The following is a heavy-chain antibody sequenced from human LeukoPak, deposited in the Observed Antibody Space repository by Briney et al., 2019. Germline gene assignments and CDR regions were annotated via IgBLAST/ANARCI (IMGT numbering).Heavy chain of an antibody. CDR3: ASQGVYSGHDLDYFDY. J-gene: IGHJ4*02. Sequence: PGGSLRLSCAASGFTFSSYWMSWVRQAPGKGLEWVANIKEDGSEKYYVDSVKGRFTISRDNAKNSLYLQMNSLRAADTAVYYCASQGVYSGHDLDYFDYWGQGALVTVSS. V-gene: IGHV3-7*01. CDR2: IKEDGSEK. D-gene: IGHD5-12*01. CDR1: GFTFSSYW.